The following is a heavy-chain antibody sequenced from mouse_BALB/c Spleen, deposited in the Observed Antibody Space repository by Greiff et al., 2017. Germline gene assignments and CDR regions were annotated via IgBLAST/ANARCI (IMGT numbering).Heavy chain of an antibody. Sequence: VQLQQPGAELVKPGASVKLSCKASGYTFTSYWMHWVKQRPGQGLEWIGEINPSNGRTNYNEKFKSKATLTVDKSSSTAYMQLSSLTSEDSAVYYCARREYGYDGAWFAYWGQGTLVTVSA. CDR2: INPSNGRT. J-gene: IGHJ3*01. CDR1: GYTFTSYW. CDR3: ARREYGYDGAWFAY. D-gene: IGHD2-2*01. V-gene: IGHV1S81*02.